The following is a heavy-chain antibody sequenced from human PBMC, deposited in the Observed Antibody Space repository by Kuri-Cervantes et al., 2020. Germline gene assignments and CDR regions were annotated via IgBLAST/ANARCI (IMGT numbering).Heavy chain of an antibody. V-gene: IGHV4-38-2*01. CDR3: ARLDYSESWFDY. D-gene: IGHD1-26*01. Sequence: ESLKISCAVSGYSISSGYYWGWIRQPPGKGLEWIGSIYHSGSTYYNPSLKSRVTMSVDTSKNQFSLQVASVTAADTAVYYCARLDYSESWFDYWGQGTLVTVSS. J-gene: IGHJ4*02. CDR2: IYHSGST. CDR1: GYSISSGYY.